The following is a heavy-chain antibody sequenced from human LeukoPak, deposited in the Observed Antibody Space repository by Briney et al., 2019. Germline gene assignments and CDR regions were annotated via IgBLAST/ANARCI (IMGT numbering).Heavy chain of an antibody. J-gene: IGHJ4*02. Sequence: GGSLRLSCAASGFTFSTYWMAWVRQAPGKGLGWVANIKGDESARHQADSVKGRFTISRDNTQNSVYLQMSNLRGDDTAVYYCARDVVGSLDYWGQGTLVTVSS. CDR1: GFTFSTYW. D-gene: IGHD1-26*01. CDR3: ARDVVGSLDY. CDR2: IKGDESAR. V-gene: IGHV3-7*01.